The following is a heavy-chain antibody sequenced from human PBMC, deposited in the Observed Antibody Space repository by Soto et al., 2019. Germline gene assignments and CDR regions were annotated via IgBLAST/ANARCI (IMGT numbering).Heavy chain of an antibody. V-gene: IGHV4-39*01. CDR3: ARRKGGIYAFDI. CDR2: IYYSGNT. Sequence: SETPSLTCTVSGGALLCSSSHWDWIRQPPGKGLEWIGSIYYSGNTYYNPSLKSRVTISVDTSENQVSLRLTSVTAADTAVYHCARRKGGIYAFDIWGQGTMVTVSS. J-gene: IGHJ3*02. CDR1: GGALLCSSSH.